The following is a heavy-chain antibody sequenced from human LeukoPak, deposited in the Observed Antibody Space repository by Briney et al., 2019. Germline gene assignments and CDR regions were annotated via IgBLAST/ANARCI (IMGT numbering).Heavy chain of an antibody. V-gene: IGHV4-59*01. J-gene: IGHJ6*03. CDR3: ARGHGYYYYYMDV. Sequence: KSAETLSLTCTVSGGSISSYYWTWIRQPPGKGLEWIGYIDESGSTNYHPALQSRVTISVDTSKNHFSLKLTSVTAADTAIYYCARGHGYYYYYMDVWGTGTTVTISS. CDR1: GGSISSYY. CDR2: IDESGST. D-gene: IGHD2-8*01.